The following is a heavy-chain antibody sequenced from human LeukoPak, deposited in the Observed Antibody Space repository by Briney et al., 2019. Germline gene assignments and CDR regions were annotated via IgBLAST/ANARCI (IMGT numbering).Heavy chain of an antibody. CDR2: IYHSGTT. V-gene: IGHV4-38-2*02. CDR1: GYSISSGYF. Sequence: SETLSLACTVSGYSISSGYFWGWIRQPPGKGLEWIGSIYHSGTTYYNPSLKSRVTISVDTFKNQFSLKMSSVTAADTAVYYCARGRSSYYDSGGYYYLMYWGQGTLVTVSS. J-gene: IGHJ1*01. D-gene: IGHD3-22*01. CDR3: ARGRSSYYDSGGYYYLMY.